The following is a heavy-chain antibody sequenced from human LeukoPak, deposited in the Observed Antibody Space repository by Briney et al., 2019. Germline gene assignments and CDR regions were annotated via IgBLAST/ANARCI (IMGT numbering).Heavy chain of an antibody. J-gene: IGHJ4*02. CDR1: GASITNYY. D-gene: IGHD2-15*01. V-gene: IGHV4-59*01. CDR3: VRGYCSGATCYHFDY. Sequence: PSETLSLTCTVSGASITNYYWNWIRQPPGKGLGWIGYFYYSGSDNYNPSLKSRITISVDTSKNQFSQKLSSVTAADTAVYYCVRGYCSGATCYHFDYWGQGTLVTVSS. CDR2: FYYSGSD.